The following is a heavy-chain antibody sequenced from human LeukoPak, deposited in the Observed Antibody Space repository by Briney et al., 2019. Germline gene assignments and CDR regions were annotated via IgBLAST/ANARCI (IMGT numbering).Heavy chain of an antibody. CDR1: GFTFSSYT. J-gene: IGHJ6*03. CDR2: ISTSSSYI. Sequence: GGSLRLSCAASGFTFSSYTMSWVRQAPGKGLEWVSSISTSSSYIYYADSVKGRFTISRDNSKNTLYLQMNSLRAEDTAVYYSTSTSGSYYYYMDVWGKGTTVTVSS. CDR3: TSTSGSYYYYMDV. D-gene: IGHD2/OR15-2a*01. V-gene: IGHV3-21*01.